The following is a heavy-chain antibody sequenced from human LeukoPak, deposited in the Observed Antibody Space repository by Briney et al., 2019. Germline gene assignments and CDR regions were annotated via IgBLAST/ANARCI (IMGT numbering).Heavy chain of an antibody. CDR2: IDPNSGGT. D-gene: IGHD2-21*01. CDR3: ARDGHISDDAFDI. V-gene: IGHV1-2*02. Sequence: ASVKVSCKASGYTFTGYYMHWVRQAPGQGLEWMGWIDPNSGGTNYAQKFQGRVTMTRDTSISTAYMELSRLRSDDTAVYYCARDGHISDDAFDIWGQGTMVTVSS. J-gene: IGHJ3*02. CDR1: GYTFTGYY.